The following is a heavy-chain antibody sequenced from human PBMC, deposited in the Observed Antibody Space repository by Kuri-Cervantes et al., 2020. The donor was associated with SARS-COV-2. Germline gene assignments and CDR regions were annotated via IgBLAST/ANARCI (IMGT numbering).Heavy chain of an antibody. V-gene: IGHV4-31*03. D-gene: IGHD3-10*01. CDR1: GGSISSGGYY. CDR3: ARDGGFAELFHWLDP. J-gene: IGHJ5*02. Sequence: SETLSLTCTVSGGSISSGGYYWSWIRQHPGKGLEWIGNIYYSGSTYYNPSLKSRVIISVDTSKNQFSLKLTSVTAADTAVYYCARDGGFAELFHWLDPWGQGTLVTVSS. CDR2: IYYSGST.